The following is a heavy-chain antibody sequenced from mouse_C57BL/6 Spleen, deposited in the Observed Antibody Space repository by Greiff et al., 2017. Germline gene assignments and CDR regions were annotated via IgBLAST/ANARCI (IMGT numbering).Heavy chain of an antibody. CDR3: ARETTVGATDWYFDV. Sequence: EVQLVESGGGLVKPGGSLKLSCAASGFTFSSYAMSWVRQTPEQRLEWVATISDGGSYTYYPDNVKGRFTISRDNAQNNLYLQMSHLKSEDTAMYYGARETTVGATDWYFDVWGTGTTVTVSS. CDR2: ISDGGSYT. D-gene: IGHD1-1*01. J-gene: IGHJ1*03. V-gene: IGHV5-4*01. CDR1: GFTFSSYA.